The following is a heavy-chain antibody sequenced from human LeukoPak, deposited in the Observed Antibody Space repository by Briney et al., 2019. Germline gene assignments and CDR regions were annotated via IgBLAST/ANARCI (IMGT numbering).Heavy chain of an antibody. V-gene: IGHV4-34*01. CDR2: INHSGST. J-gene: IGHJ3*02. CDR1: GGSFSGYY. CDR3: ARDNWGLGAFDI. Sequence: SETLSLTCAVYGGSFSGYYWSWIRQPPGKGLEWIGEINHSGSTNYNPSLKSRVTISVDTSKNQFSLKLSSVTAADTAVYYCARDNWGLGAFDIWGQGTMVTVSS. D-gene: IGHD7-27*01.